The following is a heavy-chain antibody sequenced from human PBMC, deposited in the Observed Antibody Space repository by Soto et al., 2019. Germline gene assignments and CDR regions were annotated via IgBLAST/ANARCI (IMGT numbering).Heavy chain of an antibody. CDR1: ELSLSSYT. D-gene: IGHD1-26*01. V-gene: IGHV3-30-3*01. CDR3: ARERYSYGRYFDF. CDR2: ISSDGNNK. J-gene: IGHJ4*01. Sequence: GGSLRLSCAASELSLSSYTIHWVRQTPGKGLDWVAFISSDGNNKRYADSVEGRFTISRDSSKNIIYLQMSSLRTADTAIYYCARERYSYGRYFDFWGHGAPVTVS.